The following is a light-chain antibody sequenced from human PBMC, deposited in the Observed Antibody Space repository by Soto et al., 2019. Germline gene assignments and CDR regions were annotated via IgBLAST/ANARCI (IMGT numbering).Light chain of an antibody. J-gene: IGKJ1*01. CDR1: QSLSTN. CDR2: RAS. Sequence: DIFMPHSPATLSVSPGERATLSCRASQSLSTNLAWYQQKPGQAPSLLIYRASTRATGIPARFSGSGSGTEFTLTISSRQSEDFAVYYCQQYNNWPPFAWTFGPGTKVDIK. V-gene: IGKV3-15*01. CDR3: QQYNNWPPFAWT.